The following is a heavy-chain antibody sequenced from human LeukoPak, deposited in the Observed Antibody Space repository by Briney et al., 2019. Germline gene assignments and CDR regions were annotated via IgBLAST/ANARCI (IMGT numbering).Heavy chain of an antibody. CDR1: GYSFTSYW. CDR3: AREVSNYYYYGMDV. CDR2: IDPSDSYT. J-gene: IGHJ6*02. V-gene: IGHV5-10-1*01. Sequence: GESLKISCKGSGYSFTSYWISWVRQMPGKGLEWMGRIDPSDSYTNYSPSFQGHVTISADKSISTAYLQWSSLRASDTAMYYCAREVSNYYYYGMDVWGQGTTVTVSS.